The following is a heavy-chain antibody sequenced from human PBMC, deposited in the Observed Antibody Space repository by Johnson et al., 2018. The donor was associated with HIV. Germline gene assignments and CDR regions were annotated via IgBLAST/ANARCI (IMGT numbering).Heavy chain of an antibody. J-gene: IGHJ3*02. CDR2: ISGGSAGT. Sequence: VQQVVSGGGLVKPGGSPRLSCVGSGFTFSDSYMSMVRQAPGKGLEWIAYISGGSAGTFYADSVKGRFTISRDNGKNSLYLQMNSLRAEDTAVYYCARMGLTGAFDIWGQGTMVTVSS. V-gene: IGHV3-11*04. D-gene: IGHD3-9*01. CDR3: ARMGLTGAFDI. CDR1: GFTFSDSY.